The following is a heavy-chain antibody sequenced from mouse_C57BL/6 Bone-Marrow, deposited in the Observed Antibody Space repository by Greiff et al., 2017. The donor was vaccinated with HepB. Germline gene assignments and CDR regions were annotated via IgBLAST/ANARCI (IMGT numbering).Heavy chain of an antibody. D-gene: IGHD2-2*01. V-gene: IGHV1-59*01. Sequence: QVQLQQPGAELVRPGTSVKLSCKASGYTFTSYWMHWVKQRPGQGLEWIGVIDPSDSYTNYNQKFKGKATLTVDTSSSTAYMQLSSLTSEDSAVYYCAREEWLGYYALDYWGQGTSVTVSS. CDR3: AREEWLGYYALDY. J-gene: IGHJ4*01. CDR2: IDPSDSYT. CDR1: GYTFTSYW.